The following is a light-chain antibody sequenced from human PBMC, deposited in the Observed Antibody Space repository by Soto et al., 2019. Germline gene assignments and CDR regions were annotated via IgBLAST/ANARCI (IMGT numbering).Light chain of an antibody. CDR3: MQALQTPRT. CDR1: QSLLHSNGNNY. V-gene: IGKV2-28*01. CDR2: LGS. J-gene: IGKJ1*01. Sequence: DIVMTQSPLSLPVTPGEPASISCRSSQSLLHSNGNNYLAWYLQKPGQSPQLLIYLGSSRASGVPDRFSGSGSGTDFTLKIRRVEAEDVGVYYCMQALQTPRTFGQGTKVEIK.